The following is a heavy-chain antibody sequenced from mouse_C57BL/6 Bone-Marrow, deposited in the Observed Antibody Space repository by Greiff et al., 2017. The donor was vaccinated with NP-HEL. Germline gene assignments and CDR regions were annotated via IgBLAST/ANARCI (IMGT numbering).Heavy chain of an antibody. CDR1: GYTFTSYW. D-gene: IGHD1-1*01. CDR3: PYYYGSSSYAMDY. J-gene: IGHJ4*01. CDR2: IHPNSGST. Sequence: QVQLQQPGAELVKPGASVKLSCKASGYTFTSYWMHWVKQRPGQGLEWIGMIHPNSGSTNYNEKFKSKATLTVDKSSSTAYMQLSSLTSEDSAVYYCPYYYGSSSYAMDYWGQGTSVTVSS. V-gene: IGHV1-64*01.